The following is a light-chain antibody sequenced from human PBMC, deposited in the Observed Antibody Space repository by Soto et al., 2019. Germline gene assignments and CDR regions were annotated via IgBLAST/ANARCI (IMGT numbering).Light chain of an antibody. V-gene: IGKV3-20*01. CDR2: GAS. Sequence: EIVLTQSPGTLSLSPGERATLSCRASQSVSSNNLAWYQQKPGQAPRLLIYGASRRATGIPDRFSGSGSGKHFTLTIDRLEPEDFPVYSCQQYAASPTSFGPGNKVDIK. CDR3: QQYAASPTS. J-gene: IGKJ3*01. CDR1: QSVSSNN.